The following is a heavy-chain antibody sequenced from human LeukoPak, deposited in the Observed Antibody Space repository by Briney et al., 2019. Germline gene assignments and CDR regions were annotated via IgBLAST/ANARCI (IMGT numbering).Heavy chain of an antibody. D-gene: IGHD3-3*01. CDR1: GGSFSGYY. CDR2: IYYSGST. CDR3: ARSYDFWSGYYDY. Sequence: PSETLSLTCAVYGGSFSGYYWSWIRQPPGKGREWIGSIYYSGSTYYNPSLKSRVTISVDTSKNQFSLKLSSVTAADTAVYYCARSYDFWSGYYDYWGQGTLVTVSS. J-gene: IGHJ4*02. V-gene: IGHV4-34*01.